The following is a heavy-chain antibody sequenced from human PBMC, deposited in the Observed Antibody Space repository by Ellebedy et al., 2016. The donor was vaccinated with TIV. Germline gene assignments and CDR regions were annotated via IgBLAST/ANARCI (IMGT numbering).Heavy chain of an antibody. V-gene: IGHV1-3*01. Sequence: AASVKVSCKASGYTFTSYAMHWVRQAPGQRLEWMGWINDGNGNTKYSQKFQGRVTITRDTSASTAYMELSSLRSEDTAVSYCARAYDFWSGYPKDDAFDIWGQGTMVTVSS. CDR3: ARAYDFWSGYPKDDAFDI. CDR1: GYTFTSYA. D-gene: IGHD3-3*01. CDR2: INDGNGNT. J-gene: IGHJ3*02.